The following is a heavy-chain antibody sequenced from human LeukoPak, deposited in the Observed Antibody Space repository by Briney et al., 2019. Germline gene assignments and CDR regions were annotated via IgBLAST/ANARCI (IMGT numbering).Heavy chain of an antibody. CDR3: ARDLISGRGCPDY. CDR2: ISNSGSST. V-gene: IGHV3-23*01. Sequence: GGSLRLSCAASGFTFTSYAMTWVRQAPGKGLEWVSGISNSGSSTYYADSVKGRFTISRDNAKNSLYLQMNSLRAEDTAVYYCARDLISGRGCPDYWGQGTLVTVSS. D-gene: IGHD6-19*01. CDR1: GFTFTSYA. J-gene: IGHJ4*02.